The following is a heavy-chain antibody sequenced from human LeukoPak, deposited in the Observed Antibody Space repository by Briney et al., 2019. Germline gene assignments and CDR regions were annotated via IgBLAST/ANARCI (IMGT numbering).Heavy chain of an antibody. D-gene: IGHD2-15*01. V-gene: IGHV4-34*01. CDR1: GGSFSYYY. Sequence: SETLSLTCAVYGGSFSYYYWSWIRQSPGKGLEWIGEINHSGSSNYNPSLKSRVTISVDTSKNQFSLKLSSGTAADTAVYYCARQYCSGGSCPYYYGMDVWGQGTTVTVSS. CDR3: ARQYCSGGSCPYYYGMDV. J-gene: IGHJ6*02. CDR2: INHSGSS.